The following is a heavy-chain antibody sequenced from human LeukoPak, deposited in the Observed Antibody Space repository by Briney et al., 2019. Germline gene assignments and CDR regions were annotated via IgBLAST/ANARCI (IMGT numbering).Heavy chain of an antibody. CDR1: GFTFSRYS. CDR2: IYLSNNYI. CDR3: ARDFLTGPNTGGAFDI. Sequence: GGSLRLSCAASGFTFSRYSMNWVRQAPGKGLEWVSSIYLSNNYIYYADSLKGRFTISRDNAKNSLYLQMTSLRAEDTAVYFCARDFLTGPNTGGAFDIWGQGTMVTVSS. D-gene: IGHD3-10*01. V-gene: IGHV3-21*01. J-gene: IGHJ3*02.